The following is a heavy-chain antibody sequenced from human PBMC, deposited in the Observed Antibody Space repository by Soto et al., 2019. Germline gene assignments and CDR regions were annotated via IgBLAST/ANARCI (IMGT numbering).Heavy chain of an antibody. V-gene: IGHV5-51*01. CDR1: GYTFTSHW. Sequence: PGESLKISCKGSGYTFTSHWIGWVRQMPGRGLEWMGIIYPGDSDTKYSPSFQGQVAISADSSISTVFLQWSSLRASDTAIYYCVRNSGSYWHLFDSWGQGTLVTVSS. CDR2: IYPGDSDT. CDR3: VRNSGSYWHLFDS. J-gene: IGHJ4*02. D-gene: IGHD1-26*01.